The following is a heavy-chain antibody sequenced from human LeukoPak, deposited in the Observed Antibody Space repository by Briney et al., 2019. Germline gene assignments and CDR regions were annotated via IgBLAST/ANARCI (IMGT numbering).Heavy chain of an antibody. CDR2: IKSKTDGGTT. CDR1: GFTFSNAW. CDR3: TTSPRYVWGSYRPVDIDY. D-gene: IGHD3-16*02. J-gene: IGHJ4*02. Sequence: GGSLRLSCAASGFTFSNAWMNWVRQAPGKGLEWVGRIKSKTDGGTTDYAAPVKGRFTISRDDSKNTLYLQMNSLKTEDTAVYYCTTSPRYVWGSYRPVDIDYWGQGTLVTVSS. V-gene: IGHV3-15*07.